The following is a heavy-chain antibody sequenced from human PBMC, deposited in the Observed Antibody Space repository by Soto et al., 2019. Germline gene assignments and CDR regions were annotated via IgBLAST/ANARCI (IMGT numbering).Heavy chain of an antibody. D-gene: IGHD3-3*01. J-gene: IGHJ4*02. CDR3: AKLGSGYYTGLYFDY. CDR2: MKKDGSEK. CDR1: GFSFGDYW. V-gene: IGHV3-7*03. Sequence: EVQLVESGGALVQRGGSLRLSCAASGFSFGDYWMSWVRQAPGKGLEWVAHMKKDGSEKYYVDSVKGQFSVSRDNSKNSLYLQMDRLRAEDTAVYYCAKLGSGYYTGLYFDYWGQGTLVTVSS.